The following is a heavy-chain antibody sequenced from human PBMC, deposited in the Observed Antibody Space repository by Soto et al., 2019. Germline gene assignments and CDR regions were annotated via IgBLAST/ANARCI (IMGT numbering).Heavy chain of an antibody. CDR3: ARDSLWGNGVCYS. CDR1: GFTFSSYS. CDR2: ISSSSSYI. J-gene: IGHJ4*02. Sequence: EVQLVESGGGLVKPGGSLRLSCAASGFTFSSYSMNWVRQAPGKGLEWVSSISSSSSYIYYADSVKGRFIISRDNAKNSLYLQMNSLRAEDTAVYYCARDSLWGNGVCYSWGQGTLVTVSS. V-gene: IGHV3-21*01. D-gene: IGHD2-8*01.